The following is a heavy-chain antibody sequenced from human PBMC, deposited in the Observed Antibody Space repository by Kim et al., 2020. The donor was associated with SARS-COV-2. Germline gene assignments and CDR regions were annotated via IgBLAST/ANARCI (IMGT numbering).Heavy chain of an antibody. CDR1: GYTFTGYY. D-gene: IGHD1-26*01. Sequence: ASVKVSCKASGYTFTGYYMHWVRQAPGQGLEWMGWINPNSGGTNYAQKFQGRVTMTRDTSISTAYMELSRLRSDDTAVYYCAKSGSYGHPLFDYWGQGTLVTVSS. V-gene: IGHV1-2*02. CDR3: AKSGSYGHPLFDY. J-gene: IGHJ4*02. CDR2: INPNSGGT.